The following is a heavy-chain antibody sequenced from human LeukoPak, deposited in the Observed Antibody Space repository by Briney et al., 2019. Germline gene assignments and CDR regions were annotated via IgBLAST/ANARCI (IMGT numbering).Heavy chain of an antibody. Sequence: PSETLSLTCAVYGGSFSGYYWSWIRQPPGKGLEWIGEINHSGSTNYNPSLKSRVTISVDTSKNQFSLKLSSVTAADTAVYYCARGKRGENMIVVLNVIYYFDYWGQGTLVTVSS. J-gene: IGHJ4*02. CDR3: ARGKRGENMIVVLNVIYYFDY. CDR2: INHSGST. V-gene: IGHV4-34*01. CDR1: GGSFSGYY. D-gene: IGHD3-22*01.